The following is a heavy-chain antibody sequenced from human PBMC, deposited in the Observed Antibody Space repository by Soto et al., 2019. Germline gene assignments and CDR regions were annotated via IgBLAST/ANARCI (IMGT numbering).Heavy chain of an antibody. J-gene: IGHJ6*02. D-gene: IGHD6-13*01. Sequence: GASVKVSCKASGYTFTGYYMHWVRQAPGQGLEWMGWINPDSGGTNYAQKFQGWVTMTRDTSISTAYMELSRLRSDDTAVYYYAGEQAAGTDYYYGMDVWGQGTRVTVSS. CDR1: GYTFTGYY. CDR3: AGEQAAGTDYYYGMDV. V-gene: IGHV1-2*04. CDR2: INPDSGGT.